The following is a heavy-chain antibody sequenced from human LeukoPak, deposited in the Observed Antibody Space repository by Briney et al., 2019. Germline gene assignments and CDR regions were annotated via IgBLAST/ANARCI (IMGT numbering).Heavy chain of an antibody. CDR3: ARARYANAWYAFDI. J-gene: IGHJ3*02. D-gene: IGHD2-2*01. CDR2: LSHSGSS. Sequence: SEALSLTCTVSGGSVSSYYWSWIRRPPGRGLEWIAYLSHSGSSDSNPSLTSRVTTLVDTSKNQFSLKLTSVTAADTAVYYCARARYANAWYAFDIWGHGTMVTVSS. CDR1: GGSVSSYY. V-gene: IGHV4-59*02.